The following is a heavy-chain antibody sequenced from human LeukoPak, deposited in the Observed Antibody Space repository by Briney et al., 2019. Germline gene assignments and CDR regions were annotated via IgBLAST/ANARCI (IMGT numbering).Heavy chain of an antibody. D-gene: IGHD3-22*01. J-gene: IGHJ6*04. V-gene: IGHV3-23*01. CDR1: GFTFSNYA. Sequence: QTGGSLRLSCAASGFTFSNYAMTWVRQAPGKGLEWVSGISDRGTNTYYADSVKGRFTISRDNSKNTLYLQMHSLRAEDTALYYCARDGDYYYESSYMDLWGKGTTVTVSS. CDR3: ARDGDYYYESSYMDL. CDR2: ISDRGTNT.